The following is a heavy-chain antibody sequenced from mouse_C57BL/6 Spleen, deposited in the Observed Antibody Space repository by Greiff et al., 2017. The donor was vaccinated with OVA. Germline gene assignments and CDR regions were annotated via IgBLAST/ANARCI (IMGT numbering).Heavy chain of an antibody. CDR3: ARSATAQAAFDY. J-gene: IGHJ2*01. CDR2: IDPSDSYT. CDR1: GYTFTSYW. V-gene: IGHV1-69*01. D-gene: IGHD3-2*02. Sequence: VQLQQPGAELVMPGASVKLSCKASGYTFTSYWMHWVKQRPGQGLEWIGEIDPSDSYTNYNQKFKGKSTLTVDKSSSTAYMQLSSLTSEDSAVYYCARSATAQAAFDYWGQVTTLTVSS.